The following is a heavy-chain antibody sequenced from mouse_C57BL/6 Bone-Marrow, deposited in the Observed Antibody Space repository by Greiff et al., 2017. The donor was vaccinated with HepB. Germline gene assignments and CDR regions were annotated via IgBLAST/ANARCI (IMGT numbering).Heavy chain of an antibody. CDR2: ISYDGSN. CDR1: GYSITSGYY. Sequence: EVKVEESGPGLVKPSQSLSLTCSVTGYSITSGYYWNWIRQFPGNKLEWMGYISYDGSNNYNPSLKNRISITRDTSKNQFFLKLNSVTTEDTATYYCARLGYYGFAYWGQGTLVTVSA. D-gene: IGHD2-3*01. V-gene: IGHV3-6*01. CDR3: ARLGYYGFAY. J-gene: IGHJ3*01.